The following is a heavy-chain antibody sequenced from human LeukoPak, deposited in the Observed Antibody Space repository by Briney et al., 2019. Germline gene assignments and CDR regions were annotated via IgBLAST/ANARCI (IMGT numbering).Heavy chain of an antibody. CDR1: GYTFTNYD. CDR3: ARGRCTRYCSSTSCYRGIAP. Sequence: ASVKVSCKASGYTFTNYDINWVRQATGQGLEWMGWMNPNSGNTDYAQKFHDRVTMTRNTSISTAYMELSRLRSEDTAVYYCARGRCTRYCSSTSCYRGIAPWGQGTLVTVSS. CDR2: MNPNSGNT. J-gene: IGHJ5*02. D-gene: IGHD2-2*01. V-gene: IGHV1-8*01.